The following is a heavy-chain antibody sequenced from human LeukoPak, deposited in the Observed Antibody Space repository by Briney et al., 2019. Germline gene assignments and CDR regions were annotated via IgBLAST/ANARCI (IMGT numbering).Heavy chain of an antibody. Sequence: SETLSLTCTVSGGSISSYYWSWIRQPAGKGLEWIGRIYTSGSTNYNPSLKSRVTMSVDTSKNQFSLKLSSVAAADTAVYYCAGGSNYYDSSGYYDYWGQGTLVTVSS. V-gene: IGHV4-4*07. J-gene: IGHJ4*02. D-gene: IGHD3-22*01. CDR1: GGSISSYY. CDR3: AGGSNYYDSSGYYDY. CDR2: IYTSGST.